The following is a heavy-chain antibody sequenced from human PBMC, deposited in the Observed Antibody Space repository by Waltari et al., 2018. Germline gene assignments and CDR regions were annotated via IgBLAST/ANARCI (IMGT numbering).Heavy chain of an antibody. CDR1: GYTFTSYA. V-gene: IGHV1-3*01. D-gene: IGHD3-3*01. CDR3: ARGGEGDAFDI. CDR2: INAGNGNT. Sequence: QVQLVQSGAEVKKPGAAVKVSCKAYGYTFTSYAMHWVRQAPGQRLEWMGWINAGNGNTKYSQKFQGRVTITRDTSASTAYMELSSLRSEDTAVYYCARGGEGDAFDIWGQGTMVTVSS. J-gene: IGHJ3*02.